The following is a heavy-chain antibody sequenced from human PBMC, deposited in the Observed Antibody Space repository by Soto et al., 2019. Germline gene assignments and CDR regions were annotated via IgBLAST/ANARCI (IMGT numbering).Heavy chain of an antibody. V-gene: IGHV3-23*01. CDR2: ISGSGGST. D-gene: IGHD1-26*01. J-gene: IGHJ4*02. Sequence: EVQLLESGGGLVQPGGSLRLSCAASGFTFSSYAMRWVRQAPGKGLEWVSAISGSGGSTYYADSVKGRFTIYRDNSKNTLYLQMNSLRAEDTAVYYCARRGSGSDYDYWGQGTLVTVSS. CDR3: ARRGSGSDYDY. CDR1: GFTFSSYA.